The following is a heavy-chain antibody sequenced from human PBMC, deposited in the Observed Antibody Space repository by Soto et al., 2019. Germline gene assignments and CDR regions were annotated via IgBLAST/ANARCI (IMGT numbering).Heavy chain of an antibody. CDR1: GFIVSSNQ. CDR3: VRGPSDHKLRLVEWPYGDY. J-gene: IGHJ4*02. D-gene: IGHD3-3*01. V-gene: IGHV3-53*01. Sequence: EVQLGESGGGLIQPGGSLRLSCVASGFIVSSNQMSWVRQAPGKGLEWVSVIYSGHTTYYADSVEGRFTISRYDSKNTLYIQMNSLRVEDTAVYYCVRGPSDHKLRLVEWPYGDYWGQGALVTVSS. CDR2: IYSGHTT.